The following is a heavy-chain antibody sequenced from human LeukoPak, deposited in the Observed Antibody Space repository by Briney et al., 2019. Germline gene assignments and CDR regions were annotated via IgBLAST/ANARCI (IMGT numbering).Heavy chain of an antibody. Sequence: GGSLRLSCAGSGFTFSSYAMHWVRQAPGKGLEWVAVISYDGSNKYYADSVKGRFTISSDDSKNTLYLQMNSLRAEDTAVYYCVSFYETYWGRGTLVTVSS. CDR3: VSFYETY. J-gene: IGHJ4*02. V-gene: IGHV3-30-3*01. D-gene: IGHD2/OR15-2a*01. CDR1: GFTFSSYA. CDR2: ISYDGSNK.